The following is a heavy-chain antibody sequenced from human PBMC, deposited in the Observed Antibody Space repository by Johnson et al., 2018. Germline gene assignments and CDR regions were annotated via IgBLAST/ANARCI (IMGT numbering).Heavy chain of an antibody. CDR1: GFTFSDYY. D-gene: IGHD3-22*01. CDR2: ISSSCSTI. Sequence: QVQLGQAGGGLVKPGGSLRLSCAASGFTFSDYYMSWIRQAPGKGLEWVSYISSSCSTIYYADSVKCRFTISRDNAKNSLYLQMKSLRAEDTALYYCAKGRSGYYSDAFDIWGQGTMVTVSS. J-gene: IGHJ3*02. V-gene: IGHV3-11*01. CDR3: AKGRSGYYSDAFDI.